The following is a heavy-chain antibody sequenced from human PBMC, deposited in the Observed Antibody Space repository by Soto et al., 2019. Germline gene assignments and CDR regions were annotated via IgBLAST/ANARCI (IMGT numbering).Heavy chain of an antibody. Sequence: EVQLVESGGGLVQPGGSLRLSCAASGFTVSSNYMSWVRQAPGKGLEGVSVIYSGGSTYYADSVKGRFTISRDNSKNTLYLQMNSLRAEDTAVYYCARATRVGATIGDVDSWGQGTMVTVSS. CDR1: GFTVSSNY. D-gene: IGHD1-26*01. J-gene: IGHJ3*02. V-gene: IGHV3-66*01. CDR2: IYSGGST. CDR3: ARATRVGATIGDVDS.